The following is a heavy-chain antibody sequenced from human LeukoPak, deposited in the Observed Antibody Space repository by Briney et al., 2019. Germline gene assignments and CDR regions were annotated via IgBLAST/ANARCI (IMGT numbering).Heavy chain of an antibody. CDR3: AKGGAFGY. V-gene: IGHV3-30*18. D-gene: IGHD3-16*01. CDR2: ISYDGSNK. CDR1: GFTFSSYG. Sequence: GGSLRLSCAASGFTFSSYGVHWVRQAPGKGLEWVAVISYDGSNKYYADSVKGRFTISRDNSKNTLYLQMNSLRAEDTAVYYCAKGGAFGYWGQGTLVTVSS. J-gene: IGHJ4*02.